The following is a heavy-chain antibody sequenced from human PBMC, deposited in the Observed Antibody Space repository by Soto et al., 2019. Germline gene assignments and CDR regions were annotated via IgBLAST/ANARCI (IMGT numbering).Heavy chain of an antibody. J-gene: IGHJ4*02. CDR3: ASQRPTVTTFDY. Sequence: QVQLRQWGAGLVKPSETLSLTCAVYGGSFNGYYWNWIRQPPGKGLEWIGEINHSGSTNYNPSLKRRVSISVDTSKNQFSLRPSSVTAADTAVYYCASQRPTVTTFDYWGQGTLVTVSS. CDR2: INHSGST. D-gene: IGHD4-17*01. V-gene: IGHV4-34*01. CDR1: GGSFNGYY.